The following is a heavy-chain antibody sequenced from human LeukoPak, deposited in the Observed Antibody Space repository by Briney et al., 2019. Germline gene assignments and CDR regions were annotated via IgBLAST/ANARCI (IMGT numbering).Heavy chain of an antibody. J-gene: IGHJ3*01. D-gene: IGHD2-15*01. V-gene: IGHV3-21*04. Sequence: PGGSLRLSCAASGFTFSSYSMNWVRQAPGKGLEWVSSISSSSSYIYYADSVKGRFTISRDNSKNTLYLLMNSLRAEDTAVYYCARACSGGSCYLAAFDVWGQGTMVTVSS. CDR1: GFTFSSYS. CDR3: ARACSGGSCYLAAFDV. CDR2: ISSSSSYI.